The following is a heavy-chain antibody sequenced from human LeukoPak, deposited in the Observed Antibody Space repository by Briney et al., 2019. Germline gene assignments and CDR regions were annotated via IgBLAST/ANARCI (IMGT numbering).Heavy chain of an antibody. CDR3: ARAPTYYYDSSGYYYY. V-gene: IGHV1-46*01. Sequence: ASVKVSCKASGYTFTSYYMHWVRQAPGQGLEWMGIINPSGGSTSYAQKFQGRVTMTRDMSTSTAYMELSRLRSDDTAVYYCARAPTYYYDSSGYYYYWGQGTLVTVSS. J-gene: IGHJ4*02. D-gene: IGHD3-22*01. CDR2: INPSGGST. CDR1: GYTFTSYY.